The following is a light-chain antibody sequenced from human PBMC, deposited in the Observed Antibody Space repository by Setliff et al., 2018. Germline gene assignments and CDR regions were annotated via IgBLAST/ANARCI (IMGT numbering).Light chain of an antibody. CDR3: CSYADTYISV. CDR2: EVS. CDR1: SSDVGGINH. J-gene: IGLJ1*01. V-gene: IGLV2-8*01. Sequence: QSALTQPPSASGSPGQSVTISCTRTSSDVGGINHVSWYQQHPGKAPRLMIFEVSKRPSGVPDRFSGSKSGNTASLTVSGLQAEDEADYSCCSYADTYISVFGTGTKVTVL.